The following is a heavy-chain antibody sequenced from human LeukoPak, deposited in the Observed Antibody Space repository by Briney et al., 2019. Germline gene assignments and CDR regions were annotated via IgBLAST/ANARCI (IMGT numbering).Heavy chain of an antibody. CDR1: GFSLITSGMC. D-gene: IGHD4-17*01. CDR3: ARISAYGDYYFDY. CDR2: IDWDDDK. J-gene: IGHJ4*02. Sequence: ESGPALVKPTQTLTLTCTFSGFSLITSGMCVSWIRQPPGKALEWLALIDWDDDKYYSTSLRTRLTISKDTFKNQVVLTMTNMDPVDTATYYCARISAYGDYYFDYWGQGTLVTVSS. V-gene: IGHV2-70*01.